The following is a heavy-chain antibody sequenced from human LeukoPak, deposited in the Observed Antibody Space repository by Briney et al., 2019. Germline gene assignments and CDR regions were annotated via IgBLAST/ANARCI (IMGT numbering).Heavy chain of an antibody. Sequence: SQTLSLTCTVSGGSISSGSYYWSWIRQPAGKGLEWIGRIYSSGSTNYNPSLKSRVTISLDTSKNQFSLKLNSVTAADTAVYYCARASYSYDISGWVPFDYWGQGTLVTVSS. D-gene: IGHD3-22*01. V-gene: IGHV4-61*02. CDR1: GGSISSGSYY. CDR2: IYSSGST. J-gene: IGHJ4*02. CDR3: ARASYSYDISGWVPFDY.